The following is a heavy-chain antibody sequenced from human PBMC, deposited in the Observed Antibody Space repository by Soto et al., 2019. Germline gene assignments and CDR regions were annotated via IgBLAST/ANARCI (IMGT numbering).Heavy chain of an antibody. V-gene: IGHV3-23*01. CDR3: AKCPYSSSSYYYYYYMDV. D-gene: IGHD6-6*01. CDR2: ISGSGGST. J-gene: IGHJ6*03. Sequence: GGSLRLSCAASGFTFSSYAMSWVRQAPGKGLEWVSAISGSGGSTYYADSVKGRFTISRDNSKNALYLQMNSLRAEDTAVYYCAKCPYSSSSYYYYYYMDVWGKGTTVTVSS. CDR1: GFTFSSYA.